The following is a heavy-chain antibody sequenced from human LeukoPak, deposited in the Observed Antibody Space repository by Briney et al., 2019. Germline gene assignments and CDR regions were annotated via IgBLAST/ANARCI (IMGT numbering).Heavy chain of an antibody. CDR3: ARDRICSSTSCYLFDY. Sequence: PGGSLRLSCAGSGFTFSSYSMNWVRQAPGKGLEWVSSISSSSSYIYYADSVKGRFTISRDNAKNSLYLQMNSLRAEDTAVYYCARDRICSSTSCYLFDYWGQGTLVSVSS. CDR1: GFTFSSYS. V-gene: IGHV3-21*01. D-gene: IGHD2-2*01. CDR2: ISSSSSYI. J-gene: IGHJ4*02.